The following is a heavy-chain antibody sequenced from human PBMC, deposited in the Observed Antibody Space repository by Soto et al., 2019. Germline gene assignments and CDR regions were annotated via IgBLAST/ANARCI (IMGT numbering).Heavy chain of an antibody. Sequence: SETLSLTCTVSGGSISSGCYYWSWIRQHPGKGLEWIGYIYYSGSTYYNPSLKSRVTISVDTSKNQFSLKLSSVTAADTAVYYCASQYYDILTGYLAGYYGMDVWGQGTTVTVSS. CDR2: IYYSGST. V-gene: IGHV4-31*03. J-gene: IGHJ6*02. CDR3: ASQYYDILTGYLAGYYGMDV. CDR1: GGSISSGCYY. D-gene: IGHD3-9*01.